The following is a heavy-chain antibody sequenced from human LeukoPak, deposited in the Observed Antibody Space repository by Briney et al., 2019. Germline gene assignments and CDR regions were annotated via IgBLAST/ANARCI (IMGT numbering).Heavy chain of an antibody. J-gene: IGHJ3*02. CDR2: IYTSGST. Sequence: SETLSLTCTVSGGSISSGSYYWSWIRQPAGKGLEWIGRIYTSGSTNYNPSLKSRVTISVDTSKNQFSLKLSSVTAADTAVYYCAREGVYSGSLNDAFDIWGQGTMVTVSS. V-gene: IGHV4-61*02. CDR1: GGSISSGSYY. D-gene: IGHD1-26*01. CDR3: AREGVYSGSLNDAFDI.